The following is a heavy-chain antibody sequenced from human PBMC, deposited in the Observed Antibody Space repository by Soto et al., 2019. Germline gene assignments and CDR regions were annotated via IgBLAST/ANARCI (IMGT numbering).Heavy chain of an antibody. V-gene: IGHV3-30-3*02. J-gene: IGHJ4*02. Sequence: QVQLVQSGGGVVQPGGSLRLSAAASGFSFSDSPPHWVRQAPGKGLDWVAVIFREENNRRYADSVRGRFTISRDISKSILYLQMDSLRPEDTAIYYCAKSTANWGQGALVTVSS. CDR3: AKSTAN. CDR1: GFSFSDSP. CDR2: IFREENNR.